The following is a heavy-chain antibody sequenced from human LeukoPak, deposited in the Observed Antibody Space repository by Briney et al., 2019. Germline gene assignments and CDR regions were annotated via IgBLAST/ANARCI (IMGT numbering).Heavy chain of an antibody. CDR3: AIPRTYGTTWYGAIEY. CDR1: GFTFNSHC. J-gene: IGHJ4*02. V-gene: IGHV3-23*01. CDR2: ISNRGGT. D-gene: IGHD6-13*01. Sequence: QTGGSLRLSCAASGFTFNSHCMHWVRQAPGKGLVWVSAISNRGGTPYADSVMGGFPTSRDTPQTTLYLQMNSLRADGTAVYYCAIPRTYGTTWYGAIEYWGEGSLVSVSS.